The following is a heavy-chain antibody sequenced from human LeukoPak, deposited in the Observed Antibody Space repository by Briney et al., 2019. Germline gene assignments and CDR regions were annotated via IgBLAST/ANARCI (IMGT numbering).Heavy chain of an antibody. J-gene: IGHJ3*02. CDR3: ARVSNSGYNSRGAFDI. CDR2: IYYSGST. V-gene: IGHV4-61*01. CDR1: GYSISSGYY. Sequence: SETLSLTCTVSGYSISSGYYWGWIRQPPGKGLEWIGYIYYSGSTNYNPSLKSRVTISVDTSKNQFSLKLSSVTAADTAVYYCARVSNSGYNSRGAFDIWGQGTMVTVSS. D-gene: IGHD3-22*01.